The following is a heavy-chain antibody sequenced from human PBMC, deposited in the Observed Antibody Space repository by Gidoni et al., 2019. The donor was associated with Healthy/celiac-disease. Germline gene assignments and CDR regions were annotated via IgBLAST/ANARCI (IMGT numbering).Heavy chain of an antibody. D-gene: IGHD6-19*01. V-gene: IGHV4-34*01. CDR1: GGSFSGYY. Sequence: QVQLQQWGAGLLKPSETLSLTCAVYGGSFSGYYWSWIRQPPGKGLEWIGEINHSGSTNYNPSLKSRVTISVDTSKNQFSLKLSSVTAADTAVYYCARGRTEIAVADPFDYWGQGTLVTVSS. J-gene: IGHJ4*02. CDR2: INHSGST. CDR3: ARGRTEIAVADPFDY.